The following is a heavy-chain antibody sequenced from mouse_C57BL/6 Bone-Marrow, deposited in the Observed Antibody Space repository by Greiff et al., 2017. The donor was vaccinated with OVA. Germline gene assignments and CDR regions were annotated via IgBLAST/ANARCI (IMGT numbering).Heavy chain of an antibody. D-gene: IGHD1-1*01. CDR1: GFNIKNTY. CDR3: ARGNFGSSVYAMDY. V-gene: IGHV14-3*01. Sequence: VQLQQSVAELVRPGASVKLSCTASGFNIKNTYMHWVQQRPEQGLEWIGRIDPANDNTKYAPTFQGKATMTADTSSNTAYLQLSSLLSEDTAVYCGARGNFGSSVYAMDYWGQGTSVTVSA. J-gene: IGHJ4*01. CDR2: IDPANDNT.